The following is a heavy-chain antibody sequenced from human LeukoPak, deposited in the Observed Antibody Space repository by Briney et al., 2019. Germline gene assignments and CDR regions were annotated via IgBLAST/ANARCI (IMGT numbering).Heavy chain of an antibody. J-gene: IGHJ5*02. CDR2: INPSRGST. CDR3: TRGVQLERRYYNWFDP. CDR1: GYTFTSYY. Sequence: ASVKVSCKASGYTFTSYYIHWVRQAPGQGLEWMGMINPSRGSTSYAQKFQGGLTMTRDTSTSTVYMELSSPRSEDTAVYYCTRGVQLERRYYNWFDPWGQGTLVTVSS. V-gene: IGHV1-46*01. D-gene: IGHD1-1*01.